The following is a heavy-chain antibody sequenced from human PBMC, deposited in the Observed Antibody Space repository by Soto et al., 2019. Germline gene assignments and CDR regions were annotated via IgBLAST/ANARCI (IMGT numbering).Heavy chain of an antibody. CDR3: ARDNITGRFDY. J-gene: IGHJ4*02. V-gene: IGHV4-34*01. Sequence: QVQLQQWGAGLLKPSETLSLTCAVYGGSFSGYYWTWIRQPPGTGLEWIGEINHSGSNNYNPSLKSRVTRSVDTSKNQFSLKLTSVTDADTAVYYCARDNITGRFDYWGQGTLVTVSS. CDR1: GGSFSGYY. D-gene: IGHD2-8*02. CDR2: INHSGSN.